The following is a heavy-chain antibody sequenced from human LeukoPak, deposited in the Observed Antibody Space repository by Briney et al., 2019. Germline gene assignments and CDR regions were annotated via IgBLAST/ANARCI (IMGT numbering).Heavy chain of an antibody. CDR3: ARDSPGYGAYDLG. CDR2: TKEDGSAI. D-gene: IGHD5-12*01. J-gene: IGHJ4*02. Sequence: GVSLRLSCAASGFTFSSYWMSWVRQAPGKGLEWLANTKEDGSAIYSVDSVKGRFTISRDNAKNTLYLQMNSLRAEDTAVYYCARDSPGYGAYDLGWGQGTLVTVSS. V-gene: IGHV3-7*04. CDR1: GFTFSSYW.